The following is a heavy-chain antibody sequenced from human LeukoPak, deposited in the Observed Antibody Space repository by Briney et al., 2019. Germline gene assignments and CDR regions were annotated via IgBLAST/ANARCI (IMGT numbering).Heavy chain of an antibody. J-gene: IGHJ4*02. V-gene: IGHV4-30-4*08. D-gene: IGHD3-3*01. CDR2: IYYSGST. CDR1: GGSISSGDYY. Sequence: SETLSLTCTVSGGSISSGDYYWSWIRQPPGKGLEWIGYIYYSGSTYYNPSLKSRVTISVDTSKNQFSLRLSSVAAADTAVYYCARVEMNVRFLEWLLGPFDYWGQGTLATVSS. CDR3: ARVEMNVRFLEWLLGPFDY.